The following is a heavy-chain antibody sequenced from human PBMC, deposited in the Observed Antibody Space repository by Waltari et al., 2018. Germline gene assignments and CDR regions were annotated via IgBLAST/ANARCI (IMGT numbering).Heavy chain of an antibody. CDR2: FYYGGST. D-gene: IGHD2-2*02. Sequence: QLQLQESGPGLVKPSETLSLTCSVSGGSIDSDTYYWGWIRQPPGKGLAWIGSFYYGGSTYYNPSLQSRVTISVHTSKSQFSLNLTSVTAADTALYFCARLGYCSSTSCYTTFFDAFDIWGQGTMVTVSS. CDR1: GGSIDSDTYY. J-gene: IGHJ3*02. V-gene: IGHV4-39*07. CDR3: ARLGYCSSTSCYTTFFDAFDI.